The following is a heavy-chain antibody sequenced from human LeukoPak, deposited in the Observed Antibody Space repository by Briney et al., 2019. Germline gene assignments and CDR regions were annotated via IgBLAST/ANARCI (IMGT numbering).Heavy chain of an antibody. V-gene: IGHV4-30-2*01. J-gene: IGHJ6*02. D-gene: IGHD1-14*01. CDR1: GGSISSGGYS. Sequence: PSQTLSLTCAVSGGSISSGGYSWSWIRQPPGKGLEWIGYIYHSGSTYYNPSLKSRVTISVDTSKNQFSLKLSSVTAADTAVYYCARDEIPGKWAYYYYGMDVWGQGTTVTVSS. CDR2: IYHSGST. CDR3: ARDEIPGKWAYYYYGMDV.